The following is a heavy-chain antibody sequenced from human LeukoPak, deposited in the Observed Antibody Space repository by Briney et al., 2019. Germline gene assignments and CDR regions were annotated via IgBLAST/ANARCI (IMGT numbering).Heavy chain of an antibody. CDR3: ATLLDGIAAAGTYFDY. V-gene: IGHV1-46*01. CDR1: GYTFTSYY. J-gene: IGHJ4*02. D-gene: IGHD6-13*01. CDR2: INPSGGST. Sequence: ASVKVSCKASGYTFTSYYMHWVRQAPGQGLEWMGIINPSGGSTSYAQKFQGRVTMTRDTSTSTVYMELSGLRSEDTAVYYCATLLDGIAAAGTYFDYWGQGTLVIVST.